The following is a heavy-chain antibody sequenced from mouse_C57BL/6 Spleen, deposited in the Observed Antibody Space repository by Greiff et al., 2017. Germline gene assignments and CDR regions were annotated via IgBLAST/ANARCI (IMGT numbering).Heavy chain of an antibody. D-gene: IGHD4-1*01. V-gene: IGHV1-82*01. CDR1: GYAFSSSW. J-gene: IGHJ2*01. CDR3: ATFWDEGFDY. CDR2: IYPGDGDT. Sequence: QVQLQQSGPELVKPGASVKISCKASGYAFSSSWMNWVKQRPGKGLEWIGRIYPGDGDTNYNGKFKGKATLTADKSSSTAYMQLSSLTSEDSAVYFCATFWDEGFDYGGQGTTRTVSS.